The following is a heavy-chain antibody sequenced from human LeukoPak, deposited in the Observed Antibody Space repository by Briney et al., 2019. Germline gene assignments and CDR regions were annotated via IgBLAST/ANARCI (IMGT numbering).Heavy chain of an antibody. D-gene: IGHD5-12*01. CDR3: ARIRYSGYDSYYFDY. Sequence: SETLSLTCTVSGGSISSSNYYWGWIRQPPGKGLEWIGSIYYSGSTYYNPSLKSRVIISVDTSKNQFSLKLSSVTAADTAVYHCARIRYSGYDSYYFDYWGQGTLVTVSS. CDR2: IYYSGST. V-gene: IGHV4-39*01. CDR1: GGSISSSNYY. J-gene: IGHJ4*02.